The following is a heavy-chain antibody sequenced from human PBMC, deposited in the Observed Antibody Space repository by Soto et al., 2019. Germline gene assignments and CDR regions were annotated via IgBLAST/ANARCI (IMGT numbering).Heavy chain of an antibody. Sequence: GGSLRLSCAASGFTFSSYGMHWVRQAPGKGLEWVAVISYDGSNKYYADSVKGRFTISRDNSKNTLYLQMNSLRAEDTAVYYCAKVPHPHLGVHYYYYMDVWGKGTTVTVSS. J-gene: IGHJ6*03. CDR3: AKVPHPHLGVHYYYYMDV. D-gene: IGHD1-26*01. CDR1: GFTFSSYG. V-gene: IGHV3-30*18. CDR2: ISYDGSNK.